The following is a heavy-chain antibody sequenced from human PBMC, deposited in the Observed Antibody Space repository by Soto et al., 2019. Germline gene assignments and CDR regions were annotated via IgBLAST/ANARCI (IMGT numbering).Heavy chain of an antibody. V-gene: IGHV3-30-3*01. Sequence: QVHLVESGGGVVQPGRSLRLSCAASGFTFSSYAMHWVRQAPGKGLEWVAVISYDGSNKYYADSVKGRFTISRDNSKNTLYLQMNSLRAEDTAVYYGAGALRYFDWLLDYGGQGTLVTVSS. J-gene: IGHJ4*02. CDR2: ISYDGSNK. D-gene: IGHD3-9*01. CDR1: GFTFSSYA. CDR3: AGALRYFDWLLDY.